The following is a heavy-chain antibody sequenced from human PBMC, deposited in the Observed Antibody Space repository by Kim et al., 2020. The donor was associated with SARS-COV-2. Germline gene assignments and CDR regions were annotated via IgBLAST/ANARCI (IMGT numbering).Heavy chain of an antibody. CDR3: VKDPHGRGGSYSGDAVDI. V-gene: IGHV3-64D*09. Sequence: GGSLRLSCSASGFTFSSYAMHWVRQAPGKGLEYVSAISSNGGSTYYADSVKGRFTISRDNSKNTLYLQMSSLRAEDTAVYYCVKDPHGRGGSYSGDAVDIWGQGTTVTVSS. CDR1: GFTFSSYA. D-gene: IGHD1-26*01. CDR2: ISSNGGST. J-gene: IGHJ3*02.